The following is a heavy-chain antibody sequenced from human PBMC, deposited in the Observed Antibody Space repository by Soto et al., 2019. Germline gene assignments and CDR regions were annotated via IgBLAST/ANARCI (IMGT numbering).Heavy chain of an antibody. D-gene: IGHD3-22*01. CDR3: ARGGYYYDSSGYYGDLKYFDY. J-gene: IGHJ4*02. CDR1: GGSITSGGYS. CDR2: IYRSGIT. V-gene: IGHV4-30-2*01. Sequence: TWSLTCSVSGGSITSGGYSWSWIRQPPGKGLQWIGYIYRSGITYYNPSLMSRVTISVDRSKNQFSLKLYSVTAADTAVYYCARGGYYYDSSGYYGDLKYFDYWGQGTPVTVS.